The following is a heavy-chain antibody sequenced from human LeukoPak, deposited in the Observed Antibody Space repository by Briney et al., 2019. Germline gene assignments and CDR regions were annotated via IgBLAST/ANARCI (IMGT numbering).Heavy chain of an antibody. V-gene: IGHV4-59*01. CDR3: ARGYISGWYRGWFDP. Sequence: PSETLSLTCTVSGGSMSSYYWNWIRQPPGKGLEWIGHIHYNGNTNYNPSLKSGVTISVDTSKNQFSLKLSSVTAADTAVYYCARGYISGWYRGWFDPWGQGTLVIVSS. CDR2: IHYNGNT. J-gene: IGHJ5*02. CDR1: GGSMSSYY. D-gene: IGHD6-19*01.